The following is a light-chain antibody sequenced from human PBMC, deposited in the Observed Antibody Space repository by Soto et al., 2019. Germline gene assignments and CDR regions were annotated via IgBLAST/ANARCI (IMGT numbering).Light chain of an antibody. Sequence: QSVLTQPASVAASPGQSITISCTGSISDVGGYNYVSWYQQHPGKAPKLMIYDVSNRPSGVSNRFSGSKSGNTASLTISGLQAEDEADYYCSSYTSSSTGVFGTGTKVTVL. J-gene: IGLJ1*01. CDR3: SSYTSSSTGV. CDR2: DVS. CDR1: ISDVGGYNY. V-gene: IGLV2-14*01.